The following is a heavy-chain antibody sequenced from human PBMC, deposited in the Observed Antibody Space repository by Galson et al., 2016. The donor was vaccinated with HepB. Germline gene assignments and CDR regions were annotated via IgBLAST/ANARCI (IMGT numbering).Heavy chain of an antibody. V-gene: IGHV3-72*01. CDR3: AVWFGGRSNS. CDR1: GFIFSDRY. CDR2: TKNKANSYTK. J-gene: IGHJ5*02. D-gene: IGHD3-10*01. Sequence: SLRLSCAASGFIFSDRYMEWVRQAPGRGLEWVGRTKNKANSYTKEYAASVEGRFTISRDDSKNSLYLQMNSLEIEDTAVYYCAVWFGGRSNSWGQGTLVTVSS.